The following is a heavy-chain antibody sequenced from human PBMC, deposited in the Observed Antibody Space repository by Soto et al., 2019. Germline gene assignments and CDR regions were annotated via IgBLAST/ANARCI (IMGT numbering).Heavy chain of an antibody. D-gene: IGHD3-22*01. V-gene: IGHV1-69*13. CDR3: ARSNFYPLGRGLNSSGYYYYYGIDV. J-gene: IGHJ6*02. CDR1: GVTFSSYA. Sequence: SVKFSCTSSGVTFSSYAISWVRQAPGQGLEWMGGIIPIFGTANYAQKFQGRVTITADESTSTAYMELSSLRSEDTAVYYCARSNFYPLGRGLNSSGYYYYYGIDVWGQGKAVTGPS. CDR2: IIPIFGTA.